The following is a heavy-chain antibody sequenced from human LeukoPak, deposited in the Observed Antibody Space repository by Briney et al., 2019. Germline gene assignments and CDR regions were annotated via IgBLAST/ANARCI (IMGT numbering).Heavy chain of an antibody. D-gene: IGHD3-22*01. CDR1: GGTFSSYA. V-gene: IGHV1-69*05. Sequence: ASVKVSRKASGGTFSSYAISWVRQAPGQGLELMGRIIPIFGTANYEQKFQGRGTITTDESTSTAYMEVSSLRSEDTAVYYCVILPDYDSSGTNFDYWGQGTLVTVSS. CDR3: VILPDYDSSGTNFDY. J-gene: IGHJ4*02. CDR2: IIPIFGTA.